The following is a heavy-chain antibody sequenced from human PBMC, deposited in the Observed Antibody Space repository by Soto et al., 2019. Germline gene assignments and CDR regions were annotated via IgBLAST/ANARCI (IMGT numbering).Heavy chain of an antibody. Sequence: ASVKVSCKASGYTFTSYAMHWVRQAPGQRLEWMGWINAGNGNTKYSQKFQGRVTITRDTSASTAYMELSSLRSEDTAVYYCARVSHPYYAILTGYYPFDYWGQGTPVTVSS. D-gene: IGHD3-9*01. CDR2: INAGNGNT. CDR1: GYTFTSYA. V-gene: IGHV1-3*01. CDR3: ARVSHPYYAILTGYYPFDY. J-gene: IGHJ4*02.